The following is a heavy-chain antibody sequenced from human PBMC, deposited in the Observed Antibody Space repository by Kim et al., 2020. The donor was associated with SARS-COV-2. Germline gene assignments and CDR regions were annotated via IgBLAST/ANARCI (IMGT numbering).Heavy chain of an antibody. D-gene: IGHD3-3*01. V-gene: IGHV4-34*01. CDR3: ARGFGVVIPWLNWFDP. Sequence: SETLSLTCAVYGGSFSGYYWSWIRQPPGKGLEWIGEINHSGSTNYNPSLKSRVTISVDTSKNQFSLKLSSVTAADTAVYYCARGFGVVIPWLNWFDPWGQGTLVTVSS. CDR2: INHSGST. J-gene: IGHJ5*02. CDR1: GGSFSGYY.